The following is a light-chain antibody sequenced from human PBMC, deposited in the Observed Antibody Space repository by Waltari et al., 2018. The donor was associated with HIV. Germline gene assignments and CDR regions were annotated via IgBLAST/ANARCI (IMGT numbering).Light chain of an antibody. J-gene: IGKJ3*01. V-gene: IGKV3-20*01. CDR2: GAS. CDR1: HIVGGNS. Sequence: EIVLTQSPGTLSLSPGERGTLSCRASHIVGGNSLAWYQQKPGQAPRLLIYGASSRATGIPDRFSGSGSGTVFTLTISRLEPEDFAVYYCQQYGSSPLFTFGPGTKVDIK. CDR3: QQYGSSPLFT.